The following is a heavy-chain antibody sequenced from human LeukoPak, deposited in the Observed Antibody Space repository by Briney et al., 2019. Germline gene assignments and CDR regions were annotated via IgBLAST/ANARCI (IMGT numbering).Heavy chain of an antibody. CDR2: IYCSGST. D-gene: IGHD6-13*01. Sequence: PSETLSLTCTVSGGSISSSSYYWGWIRQPPGKGLEWIGSIYCSGSTYYNPSLKSRVTISVDTSKNQFSLKLSSVTAADTAVYYCARDQYSVFIAAAGFNDAFDIWGQGTMVTVSS. CDR1: GGSISSSSYY. J-gene: IGHJ3*02. CDR3: ARDQYSVFIAAAGFNDAFDI. V-gene: IGHV4-39*07.